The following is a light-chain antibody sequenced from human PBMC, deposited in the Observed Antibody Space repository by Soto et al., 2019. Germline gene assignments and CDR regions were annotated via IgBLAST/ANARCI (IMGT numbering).Light chain of an antibody. CDR1: SSNIGAGYD. V-gene: IGLV1-40*01. J-gene: IGLJ1*01. Sequence: SALPQPPSVSGAPGQRVTISCTGSSSNIGAGYDVHWYQQLPGTAPKLLIYGNSNRPSGVPDRFSGSKSGTSASLAITGLQAEDEADYYCQSYDSSLSGAYVFGTGTKVTVL. CDR3: QSYDSSLSGAYV. CDR2: GNS.